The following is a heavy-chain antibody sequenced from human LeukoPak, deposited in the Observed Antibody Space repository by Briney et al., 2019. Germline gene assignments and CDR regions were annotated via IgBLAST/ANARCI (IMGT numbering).Heavy chain of an antibody. CDR3: ARQHSSGWYRGAFDI. Sequence: PSGTLSLTCGISGDSISATNWWSWVRQAPGRGLEWVANIKEDGSDKQYVDSVRGRFTISRDNAKNSLYLQMNSLRAEDTAVYYCARQHSSGWYRGAFDIWGQGTMVTVSS. CDR2: IKEDGSDK. CDR1: GDSISATNW. V-gene: IGHV3-7*01. D-gene: IGHD6-19*01. J-gene: IGHJ3*02.